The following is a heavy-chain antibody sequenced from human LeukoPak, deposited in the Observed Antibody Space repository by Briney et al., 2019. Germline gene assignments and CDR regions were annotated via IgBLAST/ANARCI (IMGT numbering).Heavy chain of an antibody. CDR3: ATDHRQQQGKWFDP. J-gene: IGHJ5*02. Sequence: GGSLRLSCAASGFTFSDSYMSWVRQAPGKGLEWIAFIGGSGSLIYYADSVKGRFTISRDNAENSLYLQMTTLRAEDTAVYYCATDHRQQQGKWFDPWGQGTLVTVSS. CDR1: GFTFSDSY. CDR2: IGGSGSLI. V-gene: IGHV3-11*04. D-gene: IGHD6-13*01.